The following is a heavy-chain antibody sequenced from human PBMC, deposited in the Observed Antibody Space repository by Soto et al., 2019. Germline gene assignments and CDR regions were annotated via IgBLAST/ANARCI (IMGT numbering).Heavy chain of an antibody. CDR2: FDYSGST. D-gene: IGHD6-6*01. J-gene: IGHJ5*02. V-gene: IGHV4-59*01. Sequence: QVQLQESGPGLVKPSETLSLTCTVSDDSISGYYWSWIRQPPGKGLEWLGYFDYSGSTNYNPALKSRVTISADTSKNQFSLKLSSVTAADAAVYYCARQKGSSGLGWFDPWGQGILVTVSS. CDR1: DDSISGYY. CDR3: ARQKGSSGLGWFDP.